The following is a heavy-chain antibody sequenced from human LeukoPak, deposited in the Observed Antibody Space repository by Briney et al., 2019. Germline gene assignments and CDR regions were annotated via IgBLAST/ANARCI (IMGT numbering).Heavy chain of an antibody. CDR2: IYHSGST. CDR3: ARDYQTPGIAVAGTVTTTNLWVNWFDP. D-gene: IGHD6-19*01. V-gene: IGHV4-38-2*02. CDR1: GYSISSGYY. Sequence: SETLSLTCTVSGYSISSGYYWGWIRQPPGKGLEWIGSIYHSGSTYYNPSLKSRVTISVDTSKNQFSLKLSSVTAADTAVYYCARDYQTPGIAVAGTVTTTNLWVNWFDPWGQGTLVTVSS. J-gene: IGHJ5*02.